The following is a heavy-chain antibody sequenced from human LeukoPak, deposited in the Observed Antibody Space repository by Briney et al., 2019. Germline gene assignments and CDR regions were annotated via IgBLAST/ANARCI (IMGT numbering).Heavy chain of an antibody. J-gene: IGHJ4*02. Sequence: GGSLRLSCAASGFTFSNYSMNWVRQAPGKGLEWVSSISSSSSYIYYADSVKGRFTISRDNAKNSLYLQMNSLRAEDTAVYYCAREDTMVRGDFDYWGQGTLVTVSS. CDR2: ISSSSSYI. V-gene: IGHV3-21*01. CDR1: GFTFSNYS. CDR3: AREDTMVRGDFDY. D-gene: IGHD3-10*01.